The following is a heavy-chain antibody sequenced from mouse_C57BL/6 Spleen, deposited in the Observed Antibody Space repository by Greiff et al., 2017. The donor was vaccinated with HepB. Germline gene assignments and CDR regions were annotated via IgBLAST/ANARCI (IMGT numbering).Heavy chain of an antibody. D-gene: IGHD1-1*01. CDR2: IDPSDSYT. J-gene: IGHJ2*01. Sequence: QVQLQQSGAELVMPGASVKLSCKASGYTFTSYWMHWVKQRPGQGLEWIGEIDPSDSYTNYNQKFKGKSTLTVDKSSSTAYMQLSSLTSEDSAVYYCARGITTVVAHYFDYWGQGTTLTVSS. V-gene: IGHV1-69*01. CDR1: GYTFTSYW. CDR3: ARGITTVVAHYFDY.